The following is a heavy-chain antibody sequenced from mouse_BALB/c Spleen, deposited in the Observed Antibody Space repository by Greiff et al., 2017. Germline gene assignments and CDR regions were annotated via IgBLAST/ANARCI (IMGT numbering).Heavy chain of an antibody. CDR3: TRDPDGNYPCY. J-gene: IGHJ2*01. Sequence: EVKLMESGGGLVKPGGSLKLSCAASGFTFSSYTMSWVRQTPEKRLEWVATISSGGSYTYYPDSVKGRFTISRDNAKNTLYLQMSSLKSEDTAMYYCTRDPDGNYPCYWGQGTTLTVSS. D-gene: IGHD2-1*01. CDR1: GFTFSSYT. V-gene: IGHV5-6-4*01. CDR2: ISSGGSYT.